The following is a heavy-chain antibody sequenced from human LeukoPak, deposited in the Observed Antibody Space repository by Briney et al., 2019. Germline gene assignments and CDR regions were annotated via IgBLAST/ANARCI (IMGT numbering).Heavy chain of an antibody. J-gene: IGHJ4*02. CDR2: ISGSGGST. Sequence: PGGSLRLSCAASGFIFSSYVMGWVRQAPGKGLEWVSAISGSGGSTYYADSVKGRFTVSRDNAKNSLYLQMNSLRAEDTAVYYCARTAPGIAAAGGYFDYWGQGTLVTVSS. D-gene: IGHD6-13*01. CDR3: ARTAPGIAAAGGYFDY. V-gene: IGHV3-23*01. CDR1: GFIFSSYV.